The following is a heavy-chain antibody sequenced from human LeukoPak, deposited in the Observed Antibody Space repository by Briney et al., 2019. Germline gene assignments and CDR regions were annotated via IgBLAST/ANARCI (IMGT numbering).Heavy chain of an antibody. Sequence: GGSLRLSCAASGFTVSSNYMSWVRQAPGKGLEWVSVIYSGGSTYFADSVKGRFTISRDNSKNTLYLQMNSLRAEDTAVYYCARGTYDFWSGYFQRYYFDYWGQGTLVTVSS. CDR1: GFTVSSNY. D-gene: IGHD3-3*01. CDR3: ARGTYDFWSGYFQRYYFDY. J-gene: IGHJ4*02. V-gene: IGHV3-53*01. CDR2: IYSGGST.